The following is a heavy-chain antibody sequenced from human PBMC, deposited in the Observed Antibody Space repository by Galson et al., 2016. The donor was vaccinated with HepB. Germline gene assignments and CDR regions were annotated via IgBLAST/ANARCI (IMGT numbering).Heavy chain of an antibody. Sequence: SLRLSCASSGFNLNNYVIHWVRQAPGKGLEWVTIISKDGSDDRYADSVKGRFTISRDNSKNTVFLHLDSLGTEDTGVYYCARDAGTIFDVRNYHFDQWGQGTQVTVSS. CDR1: GFNLNNYV. V-gene: IGHV3-30*03. D-gene: IGHD3-3*01. J-gene: IGHJ3*01. CDR3: ARDAGTIFDVRNYHFDQ. CDR2: ISKDGSDD.